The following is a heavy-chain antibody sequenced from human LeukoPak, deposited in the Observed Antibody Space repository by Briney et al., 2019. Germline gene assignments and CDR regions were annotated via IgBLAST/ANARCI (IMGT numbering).Heavy chain of an antibody. Sequence: PSETLSLTCTVSGDSISSESYYWSWIRQPPGKGLEWIGEINHSGSTNYNPSLKSRVTISVDTSKNQFSLKLSSVTAADTAVYYCALSVADGAFDIWGQGTMVTVSS. CDR2: INHSGST. D-gene: IGHD4-23*01. V-gene: IGHV4-39*07. J-gene: IGHJ3*02. CDR3: ALSVADGAFDI. CDR1: GDSISSESYY.